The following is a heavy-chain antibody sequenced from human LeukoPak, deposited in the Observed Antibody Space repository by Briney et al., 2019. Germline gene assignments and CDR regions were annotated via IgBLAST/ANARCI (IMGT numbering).Heavy chain of an antibody. Sequence: GGSLRLSCAASGFTFRTYGMHWVRQAPGKGLEWVAIIYYDGSNKYYTDSVKGRFTISRDDSKNTLYLQMNSLRAEDTAVYYCARHRALRSLDLLCRGTQCTGSS. V-gene: IGHV3-33*01. CDR1: GFTFRTYG. CDR3: ARHRALRSLDL. D-gene: IGHD3-16*02. CDR2: IYYDGSNK. J-gene: IGHJ2*01.